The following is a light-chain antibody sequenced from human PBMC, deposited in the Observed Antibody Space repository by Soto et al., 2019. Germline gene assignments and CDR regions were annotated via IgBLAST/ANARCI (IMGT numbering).Light chain of an antibody. J-gene: IGKJ5*01. CDR3: QQYNNWHPN. CDR2: GAS. CDR1: ESVSSN. V-gene: IGKV3-15*01. Sequence: VMTQSPATLSVSPGEIATLSCSASESVSSNLAWYQQRPGQAPRLLIYGASTRATDTPVRFRGSGSGTEFTLTISSLQSEDFAVYYCQQYNNWHPNFGQGTRLEIK.